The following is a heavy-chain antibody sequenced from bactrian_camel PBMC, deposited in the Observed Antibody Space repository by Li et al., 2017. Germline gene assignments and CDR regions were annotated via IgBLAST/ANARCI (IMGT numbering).Heavy chain of an antibody. V-gene: IGHV3S53*01. Sequence: HVQLVESGGGSTQAGGSLRLSCEASGATYQNSCMGWFRQAPGKKREGVGIIANDGRTSYADTVEGRFTISQDNAKSTLYLQMNNLKPEDTAVYCCVRDAGTPYGYNYWGQGTQVTVS. CDR3: VRDAGTPYGYNY. D-gene: IGHD6*01. CDR1: GATYQNSC. J-gene: IGHJ4*01. CDR2: IANDGRT.